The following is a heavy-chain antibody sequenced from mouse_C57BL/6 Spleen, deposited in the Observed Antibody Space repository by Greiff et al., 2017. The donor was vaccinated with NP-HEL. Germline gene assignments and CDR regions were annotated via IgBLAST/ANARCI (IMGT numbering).Heavy chain of an antibody. CDR2: INPYNGDT. D-gene: IGHD1-1*01. Sequence: EVKLEESGPELVKPGDSVKISCKASGYSFTGYFMNWVMQSHGKSLEWIGRINPYNGDTFYNQKFKGKATLTVDKSSSTAHMELRSLTSEDSAVYYCARRVDYGSHFDYWGQGTTLTVSS. CDR3: ARRVDYGSHFDY. J-gene: IGHJ2*01. V-gene: IGHV1-20*01. CDR1: GYSFTGYF.